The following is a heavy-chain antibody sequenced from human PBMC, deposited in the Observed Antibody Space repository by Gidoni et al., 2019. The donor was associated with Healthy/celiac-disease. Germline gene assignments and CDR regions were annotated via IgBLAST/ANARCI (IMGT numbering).Heavy chain of an antibody. D-gene: IGHD2-15*01. CDR2: ISSSGSTI. CDR1: GFTFSSYE. J-gene: IGHJ6*02. V-gene: IGHV3-48*03. CDR3: ARSGYCSGGSCYYYYGMDV. Sequence: EVQLVESGGGLVQPGGSLRLSCAASGFTFSSYEMNWVRRAPGKGLEWVSYISSSGSTIYYADSVKGRFTISRDNAKNSLYLQMNSLRAEDTAVYYCARSGYCSGGSCYYYYGMDVWGQGTTVTVSS.